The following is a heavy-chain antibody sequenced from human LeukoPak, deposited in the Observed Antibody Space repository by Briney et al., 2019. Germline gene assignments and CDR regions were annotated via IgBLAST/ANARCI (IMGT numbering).Heavy chain of an antibody. CDR3: ARVIGYYDSSGYSDY. CDR2: ISSRGSTI. D-gene: IGHD3-22*01. J-gene: IGHJ4*02. V-gene: IGHV3-48*03. CDR1: GFTFSSYE. Sequence: PGGSLRLSCAASGFTFSSYEMNWVRQAPGKGLEWVSYISSRGSTIYYADSVKGRFTISRDNAKNSLYLQMNSLRAEDTAVYYCARVIGYYDSSGYSDYWGQGTLVTVSS.